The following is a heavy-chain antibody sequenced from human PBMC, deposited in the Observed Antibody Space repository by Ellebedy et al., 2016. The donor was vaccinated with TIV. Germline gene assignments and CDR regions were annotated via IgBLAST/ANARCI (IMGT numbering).Heavy chain of an antibody. J-gene: IGHJ4*02. Sequence: SETLSLTXSVSGAAVNSGTYYWSWVRQTPEKRLARIAYVYASGTTDYNPSLKSRVTISVDTSKNQFSLSLTSVTAADTAVYYCAGHPADFDFWGQGTLVTVSS. CDR2: VYASGTT. CDR3: AGHPADFDF. CDR1: GAAVNSGTYY. V-gene: IGHV4-61*01.